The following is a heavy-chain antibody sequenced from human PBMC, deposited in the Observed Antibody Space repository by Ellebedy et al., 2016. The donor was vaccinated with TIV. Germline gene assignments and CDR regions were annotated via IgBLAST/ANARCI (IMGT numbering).Heavy chain of an antibody. V-gene: IGHV3-9*01. Sequence: SLKISCAASGFTFDDYAMHWVRQAPGKGLEWVSGISWNSGSIGYADSVKGRFTISRDNAKNSLYLQMNSLRAEDTALYYCAKDISIGYCYGYGEYAFDIWGQGTMVTVSS. CDR1: GFTFDDYA. J-gene: IGHJ3*02. CDR3: AKDISIGYCYGYGEYAFDI. CDR2: ISWNSGSI. D-gene: IGHD5-18*01.